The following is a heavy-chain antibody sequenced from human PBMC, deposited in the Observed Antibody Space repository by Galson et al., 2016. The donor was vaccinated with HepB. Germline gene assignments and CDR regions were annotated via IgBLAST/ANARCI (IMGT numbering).Heavy chain of an antibody. J-gene: IGHJ3*02. D-gene: IGHD6-13*01. Sequence: SETLSLTCAVSGDSIDTYYWSWIRQPPGKGLEWLGYIYYTGITSYNPSLKNRVTISVDTSKDHFSLKLSSVTAADTAVYYCARDYGSPRGWAFDIWGQGTMVTVSS. CDR1: GDSIDTYY. V-gene: IGHV4-59*01. CDR2: IYYTGIT. CDR3: ARDYGSPRGWAFDI.